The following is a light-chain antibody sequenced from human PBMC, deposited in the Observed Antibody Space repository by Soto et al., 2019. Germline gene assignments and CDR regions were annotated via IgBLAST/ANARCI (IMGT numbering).Light chain of an antibody. V-gene: IGLV2-14*01. CDR3: TSYTRSSAVV. CDR2: EVS. CDR1: GSDIGGYNY. J-gene: IGLJ2*01. Sequence: QSVLTQPASVSGSPGQSITIPCTGTGSDIGGYNYVSWYQQHPGKAPKVMIYEVSNRPSGVSNRFSASKSGNTASLTISGLQAEDDADYYCTSYTRSSAVVFGGGTKLTVL.